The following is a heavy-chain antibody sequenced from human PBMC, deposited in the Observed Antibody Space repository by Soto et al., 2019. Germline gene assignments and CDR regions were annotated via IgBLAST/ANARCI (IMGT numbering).Heavy chain of an antibody. D-gene: IGHD3-22*01. CDR3: ARSYYDSSGYYSYYGMDV. Sequence: ASVKVSCKASGYTSTSYVMHWVRQAPGQRLEWLGWINAGNGNTKYSQKFRGRVTITRDTSASTAYMELSSLRSEDTAVYYCARSYYDSSGYYSYYGMDVWGQGTTVTVSS. CDR2: INAGNGNT. V-gene: IGHV1-3*01. J-gene: IGHJ6*02. CDR1: GYTSTSYV.